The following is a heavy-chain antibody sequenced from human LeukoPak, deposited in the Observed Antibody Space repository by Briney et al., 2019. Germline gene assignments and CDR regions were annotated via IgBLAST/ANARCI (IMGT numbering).Heavy chain of an antibody. J-gene: IGHJ4*02. V-gene: IGHV3-7*01. D-gene: IGHD4-17*01. CDR2: IKQDGSEK. CDR3: ARVSPSTVTTLQYFDY. Sequence: QSGGSLRLTCAASGFTFTNYEMSWVRQAPGKGLEWVANIKQDGSEKYYVDSVKGRFTISRDNAKNSLYLQMNSLRAEDTAVYYCARVSPSTVTTLQYFDYWGQGTLVTVSS. CDR1: GFTFTNYE.